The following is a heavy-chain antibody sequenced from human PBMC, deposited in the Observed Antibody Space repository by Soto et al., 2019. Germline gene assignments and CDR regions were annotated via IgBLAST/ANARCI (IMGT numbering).Heavy chain of an antibody. Sequence: SVKVSCKASGGTFSSYAISWVRQAPGQGLEWMGGIIPIFGTANYAQKFQGRVTITADESTSTAYMELSSLRSEDTAVYYCARVRDMIDNGMDVWGQGTTVTVSS. CDR2: IIPIFGTA. V-gene: IGHV1-69*13. CDR1: GGTFSSYA. J-gene: IGHJ6*02. CDR3: ARVRDMIDNGMDV. D-gene: IGHD3-22*01.